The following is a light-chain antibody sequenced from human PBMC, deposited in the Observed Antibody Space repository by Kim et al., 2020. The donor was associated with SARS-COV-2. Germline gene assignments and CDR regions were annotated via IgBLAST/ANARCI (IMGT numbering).Light chain of an antibody. CDR1: QSVSSSY. V-gene: IGKV3-20*01. J-gene: IGKJ1*01. Sequence: SPGERATLSCRASQSVSSSYLAWYQQKPGQAPRLLIYVASSRATGIPDRFSGSGSGTDFTLTISRLEPEDFAVYYCQQYGSSPPTFGQGTKVDIK. CDR3: QQYGSSPPT. CDR2: VAS.